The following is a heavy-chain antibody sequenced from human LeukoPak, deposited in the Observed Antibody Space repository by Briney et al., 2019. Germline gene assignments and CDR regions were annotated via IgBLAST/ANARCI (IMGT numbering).Heavy chain of an antibody. CDR1: GFIFSTYP. D-gene: IGHD1-14*01. CDR2: ISYDGSNK. Sequence: GGSLRLSCAASGFIFSTYPMHWVRQAPGKGLEWVAVISYDGSNKYYADSVKGRFTISRDNSKNTLYLQMNSLRAEDTAVYYCARDLTGSNWFDPWGQGTLVTVSS. V-gene: IGHV3-30-3*01. CDR3: ARDLTGSNWFDP. J-gene: IGHJ5*02.